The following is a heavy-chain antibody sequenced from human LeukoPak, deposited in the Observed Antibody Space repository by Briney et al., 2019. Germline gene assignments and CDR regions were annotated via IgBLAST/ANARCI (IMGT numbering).Heavy chain of an antibody. CDR3: TTRSPARYCTDGACYSSADY. V-gene: IGHV3-72*01. D-gene: IGHD2-8*01. CDR2: TRNRANSYTT. J-gene: IGHJ4*02. Sequence: HPGGSLRLSCAASGFTLSDHYMDWVRQAPGKGLERVGRTRNRANSYTTDYAASVKGRFTISRDDLKSSLYLQMNSLNTEDTAVYYCTTRSPARYCTDGACYSSADYWGQGTLVTVSS. CDR1: GFTLSDHY.